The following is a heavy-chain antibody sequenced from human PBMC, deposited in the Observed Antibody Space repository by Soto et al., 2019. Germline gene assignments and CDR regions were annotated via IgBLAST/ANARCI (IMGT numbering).Heavy chain of an antibody. J-gene: IGHJ3*02. CDR2: INSGGST. V-gene: IGHV3-53*01. CDR1: GLSVGSNY. Sequence: GGSLRLSCAASGLSVGSNYMIWVRQTPGIGLQWVSVINSGGSTDYADSVKGRFTISRDNSKNTLYLQMNSLRAEDTAMYFCARVRPTGADAFDIWGQGTMVTVSS. D-gene: IGHD4-4*01. CDR3: ARVRPTGADAFDI.